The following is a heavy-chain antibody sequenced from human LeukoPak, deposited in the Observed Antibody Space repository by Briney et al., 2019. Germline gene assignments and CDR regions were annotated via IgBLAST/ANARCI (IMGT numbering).Heavy chain of an antibody. Sequence: PSETLSLTCTVSGXSISNNYWSWIRQPPGKGLEWIGFIYYSGSTKYNPSLESRVTISVDTSKNQLSLNLNSVTAADTAVYYCARHLRGVMTCFDYWGQGALVTVSS. V-gene: IGHV4-59*08. CDR2: IYYSGST. J-gene: IGHJ4*02. CDR3: ARHLRGVMTCFDY. CDR1: GXSISNNY. D-gene: IGHD2-21*02.